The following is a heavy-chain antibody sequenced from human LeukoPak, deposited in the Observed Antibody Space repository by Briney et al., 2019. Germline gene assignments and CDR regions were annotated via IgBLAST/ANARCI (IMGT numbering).Heavy chain of an antibody. CDR3: ARFANGDFGWLDF. CDR1: GFTFTSYA. CDR2: ISGSGDNT. J-gene: IGHJ4*02. V-gene: IGHV3-23*01. D-gene: IGHD4-17*01. Sequence: GGSLRLSSAASGFTFTSYAVSWVRQAPGKGLEWVSSISGSGDNTYYVDSVKGRFTISRDSSKKTLYLQMNSLRAEDTAIYYCARFANGDFGWLDFWGQGTLVTVSS.